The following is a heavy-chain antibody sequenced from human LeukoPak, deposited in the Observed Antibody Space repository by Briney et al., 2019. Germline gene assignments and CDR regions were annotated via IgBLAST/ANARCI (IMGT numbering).Heavy chain of an antibody. V-gene: IGHV1-3*01. CDR3: AIGGVVSPLLNY. CDR2: INAGNGNT. CDR1: GYTFTSYA. D-gene: IGHD3-16*01. Sequence: ASVKVSCKASGYTFTSYAMHWVRQAPRQRLEWMGWINAGNGNTKYSQKFQGRVTITRDTSASTAYMELSSLRSEDTAVYYCAIGGVVSPLLNYWGQGTLVTVSS. J-gene: IGHJ4*02.